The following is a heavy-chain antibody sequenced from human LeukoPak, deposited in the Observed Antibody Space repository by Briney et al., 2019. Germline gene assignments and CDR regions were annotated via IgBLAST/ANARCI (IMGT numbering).Heavy chain of an antibody. J-gene: IGHJ5*02. CDR2: IYYSGST. Sequence: SETLSLTCTGSGGSISSYYWSWIRQPPGKGLEWIGYIYYSGSTNYNPSLKSRVTISVDTSKNQFSLKLSSVTAADTAVYYCARLIWFGTPDCWFDPWGHGTLVTVSS. D-gene: IGHD3-10*01. V-gene: IGHV4-59*01. CDR3: ARLIWFGTPDCWFDP. CDR1: GGSISSYY.